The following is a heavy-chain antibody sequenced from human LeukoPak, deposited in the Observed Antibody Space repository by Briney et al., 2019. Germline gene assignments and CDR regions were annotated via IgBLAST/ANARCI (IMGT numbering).Heavy chain of an antibody. CDR3: ARLTSYYGSGSYSAYDAFDI. Sequence: GGSLRLSCAASGFTFSSYAMHCVRQAPGKGLEWVAVISYDGSNKYYADSVKGRFTISRDNSKNTLYLQMNSLRAEDTAVYYCARLTSYYGSGSYSAYDAFDIWGQGTMVTVSS. CDR2: ISYDGSNK. V-gene: IGHV3-30*04. J-gene: IGHJ3*02. CDR1: GFTFSSYA. D-gene: IGHD3-10*01.